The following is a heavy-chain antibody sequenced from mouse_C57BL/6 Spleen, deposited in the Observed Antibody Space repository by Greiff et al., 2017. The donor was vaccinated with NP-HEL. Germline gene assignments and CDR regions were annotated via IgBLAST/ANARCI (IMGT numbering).Heavy chain of an antibody. CDR2: LYPGDGDT. Sequence: QVQLQQSGAELVKPGASVKISCKASGYAFSSYWMNWVKQRPGKGLEWIGQLYPGDGDTNYNGKFKGKATLTADKSSSTAYMQLSSLTSEDSAVYFCASRGLRTGFAYWGQGTLVTVSA. D-gene: IGHD1-1*01. V-gene: IGHV1-80*01. CDR3: ASRGLRTGFAY. J-gene: IGHJ3*01. CDR1: GYAFSSYW.